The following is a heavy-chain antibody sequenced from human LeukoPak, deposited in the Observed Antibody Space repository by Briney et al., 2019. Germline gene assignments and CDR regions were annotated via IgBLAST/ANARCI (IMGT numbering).Heavy chain of an antibody. V-gene: IGHV4-30-2*01. CDR2: IYHSGST. J-gene: IGHJ6*02. CDR3: ARDQNDAYCSGGSCYSYYYGMDV. CDR1: GGSISSGGYS. Sequence: TASETLSLTCAVSGGSISSGGYSWSWIRQPPGKGLEWIGYIYHSGSTYYNPSLKSRVTISVDRSKNQFSLKLSSVTAADTAVYYCARDQNDAYCSGGSCYSYYYGMDVWGQGTTVTVSS. D-gene: IGHD2-15*01.